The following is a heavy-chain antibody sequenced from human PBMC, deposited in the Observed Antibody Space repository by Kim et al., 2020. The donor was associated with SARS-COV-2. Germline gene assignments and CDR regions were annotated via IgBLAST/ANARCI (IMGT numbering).Heavy chain of an antibody. D-gene: IGHD1-1*01. Sequence: SETLSLTCSVSGGAVRIGDYYWSWIRQSAEKGLEWIGRIYTTESPNYNPSFKSRVTISIDANKNQFSLKVDSVTAADTAVNYCARVSSSYNWSDHKDYFKVDVWGLGTTVIVSS. J-gene: IGHJ6*02. CDR1: GGAVRIGDYY. CDR3: ARVSSSYNWSDHKDYFKVDV. CDR2: IYTTESP. V-gene: IGHV4-61*02.